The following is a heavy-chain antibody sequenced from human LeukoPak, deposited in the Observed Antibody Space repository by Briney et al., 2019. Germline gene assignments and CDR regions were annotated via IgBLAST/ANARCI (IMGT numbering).Heavy chain of an antibody. CDR2: INPNSGGT. D-gene: IGHD2-15*01. J-gene: IGHJ4*02. V-gene: IGHV1-2*04. CDR3: ARVDGSPDS. Sequence: GASAKVSCKASGYTFTGYYMHWVRQAPGQGLEWMGWINPNSGGTNYAQKFQGWVTMTRDTSISTAYMELSSLRSEDTAVYYCARVDGSPDSWGQGTLVTVSS. CDR1: GYTFTGYY.